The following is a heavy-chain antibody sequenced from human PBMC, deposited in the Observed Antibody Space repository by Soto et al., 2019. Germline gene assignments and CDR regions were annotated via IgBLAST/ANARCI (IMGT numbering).Heavy chain of an antibody. D-gene: IGHD3-10*01. J-gene: IGHJ4*02. CDR2: INYSGST. Sequence: QVQLQESGPGLVKPSETLSLTCTVSGCSFSSYYWGWIRQPPGKGLEWIGYINYSGSTNYNPSLNSRDTISVDTSNNQFSLKLSSVTATDTAVDYCARQNPSGRIPYSPYRGQGTLVTV. CDR3: ARQNPSGRIPYSPY. V-gene: IGHV4-59*08. CDR1: GCSFSSYY.